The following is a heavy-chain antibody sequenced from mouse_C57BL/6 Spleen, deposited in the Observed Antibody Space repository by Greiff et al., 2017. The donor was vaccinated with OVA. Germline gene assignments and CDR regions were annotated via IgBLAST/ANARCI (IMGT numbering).Heavy chain of an antibody. V-gene: IGHV3-6*01. CDR1: GYSITSGYY. CDR2: ISYDGSN. CDR3: ARGRYYGSWYFDV. J-gene: IGHJ1*03. Sequence: VQLQQSGPGLVKPSQSLFLTCSVTGYSITSGYYWNWLRQFPGNKLEWMGYISYDGSNNYNPSLKNRISITRDTSKNQFFLKLNSVTTEDTATYYCARGRYYGSWYFDVWGTGTTVTVSS. D-gene: IGHD1-1*01.